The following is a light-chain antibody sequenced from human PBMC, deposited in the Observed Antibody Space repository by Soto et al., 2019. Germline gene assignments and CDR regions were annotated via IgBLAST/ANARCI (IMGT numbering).Light chain of an antibody. V-gene: IGKV4-1*01. Sequence: DIVMTQSPDSLAVSLGERATINCKSSHSVLYSSNNKNYLAWYQHKPGQPPKLLIYWASARESGVPDRFCGSGSWTDFALTISSLQAEDVAIYYCQQYYETPPFTFGQGTRLEIK. CDR3: QQYYETPPFT. CDR1: HSVLYSSNNKNY. CDR2: WAS. J-gene: IGKJ5*01.